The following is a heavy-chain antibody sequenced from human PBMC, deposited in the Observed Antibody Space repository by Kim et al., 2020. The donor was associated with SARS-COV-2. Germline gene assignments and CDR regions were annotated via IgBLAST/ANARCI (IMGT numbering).Heavy chain of an antibody. CDR2: IGGDGNHI. D-gene: IGHD2-21*01. CDR1: GFTMSNYA. V-gene: IGHV3-23*01. Sequence: GGSLRLSCVGSGFTMSNYAMSWVRQAPGKGLEWVSVIGGDGNHIYYADSVRGRFTISRDISKNTVSLRMNSLRVEDTALYYCGQEGDAIRSYLHYWGQGTLVSISA. J-gene: IGHJ4*02. CDR3: GQEGDAIRSYLHY.